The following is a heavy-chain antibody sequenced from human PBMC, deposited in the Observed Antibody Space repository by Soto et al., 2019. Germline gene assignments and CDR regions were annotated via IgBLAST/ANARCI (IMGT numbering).Heavy chain of an antibody. J-gene: IGHJ5*02. CDR1: GVSFSSCY. CDR3: ARVVRQLVRNLPKYTWFDP. D-gene: IGHD6-6*01. CDR2: IYYSGST. Sequence: NLSLTCTVSGVSFSSCYWSWIRQTPGKGLEWIGYIYYSGSTNYNPSLKSRVTISVDTSKNQFSLKLSSVTAADTAVYYCARVVRQLVRNLPKYTWFDPWGQGTLGTVSS. V-gene: IGHV4-59*01.